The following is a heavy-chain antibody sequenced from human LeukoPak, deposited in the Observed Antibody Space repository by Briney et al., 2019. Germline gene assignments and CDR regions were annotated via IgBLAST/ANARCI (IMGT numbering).Heavy chain of an antibody. D-gene: IGHD1-26*01. CDR1: RFILSSYF. CDR3: ARGRVGAPFAFDY. V-gene: IGHV3-30*03. CDR2: ISYDERSK. Sequence: SGGSLRLSCAASRFILSSYFLHWVRQAPGKGLEWVAIISYDERSKDYADSVKGRFTISRENCENTVYVKMNSQRGEDTALYHCARGRVGAPFAFDYWGQGTLVTVSS. J-gene: IGHJ4*02.